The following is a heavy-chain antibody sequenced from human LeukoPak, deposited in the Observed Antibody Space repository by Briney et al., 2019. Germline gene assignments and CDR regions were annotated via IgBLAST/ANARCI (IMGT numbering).Heavy chain of an antibody. CDR1: GFSFSSYW. CDR2: IDSDGSST. J-gene: IGHJ4*02. V-gene: IGHV3-74*01. Sequence: GGSLRLSCAASGFSFSSYWMHWVRQAPGKGLVWVSRIDSDGSSTTYADSVKGRFTISRDNAKNNLYLQMNSLRADDTAVYYCARLGGSSPFDYWGQGTLVTVSS. CDR3: ARLGGSSPFDY. D-gene: IGHD6-6*01.